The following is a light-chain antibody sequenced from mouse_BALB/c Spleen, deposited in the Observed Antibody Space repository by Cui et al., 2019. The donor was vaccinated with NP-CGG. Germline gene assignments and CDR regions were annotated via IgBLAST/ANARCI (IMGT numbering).Light chain of an antibody. CDR2: GTN. Sequence: QAVVTQESALTTSPGETVTLTCRSSSGAVTTSNYANWVQEKPDDLVTGIIGGTNNRAPGVPARFSGSLIGDKAALTITGAQTEDEAIYFCALWYSNHWVFGGGTKLTVL. CDR3: ALWYSNHWV. V-gene: IGLV1*01. J-gene: IGLJ1*01. CDR1: SGAVTTSNY.